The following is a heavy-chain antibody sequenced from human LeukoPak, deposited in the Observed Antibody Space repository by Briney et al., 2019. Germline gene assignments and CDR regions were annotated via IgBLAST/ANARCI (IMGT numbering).Heavy chain of an antibody. CDR1: GGTFISYA. V-gene: IGHV1-69*05. J-gene: IGHJ4*02. CDR2: IIPIFGTA. D-gene: IGHD6-6*01. Sequence: SVKVSCKASGGTFISYAISWVRQAPGQGLEWMGRIIPIFGTANYAQKFQGRVTITTDESTSTAYMELSSLRSEDTAVYYCARGATIAARPVGYFDYWGQGTLVTVSS. CDR3: ARGATIAARPVGYFDY.